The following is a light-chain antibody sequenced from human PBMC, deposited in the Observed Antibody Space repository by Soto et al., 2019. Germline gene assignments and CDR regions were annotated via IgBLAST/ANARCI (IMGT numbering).Light chain of an antibody. CDR3: FSHRGGDSHV. CDR2: GVT. J-gene: IGLJ1*01. V-gene: IGLV2-14*01. Sequence: VLTQPASVSGSPGQSITISCTGTSSDVGAYNYVSWYQQYPGKAPKLMIYGVTNRPSGVSNRFSGSKTGNTASLTISGLQAEDEADYYCFSHRGGDSHVFGTGTKVTVL. CDR1: SSDVGAYNY.